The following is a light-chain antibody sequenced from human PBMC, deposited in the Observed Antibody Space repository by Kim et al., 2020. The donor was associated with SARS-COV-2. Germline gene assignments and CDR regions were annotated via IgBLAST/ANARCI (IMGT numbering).Light chain of an antibody. V-gene: IGKV3-15*01. J-gene: IGKJ1*01. CDR3: QQYNNWPPWT. CDR1: QSVSSN. Sequence: SPRERATHSCRASQSVSSNLAWYQQKPGQAPRRLIYGASTRATGIPARFSGSGSGTEFTLTISSLQSEDFAVYYCQQYNNWPPWTFGQGTKVDIK. CDR2: GAS.